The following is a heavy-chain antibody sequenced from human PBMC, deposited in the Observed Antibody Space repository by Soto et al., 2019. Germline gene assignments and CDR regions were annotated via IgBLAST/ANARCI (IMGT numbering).Heavy chain of an antibody. CDR1: GFTFSSYG. D-gene: IGHD3-10*01. CDR2: ISYDGSNK. J-gene: IGHJ3*02. CDR3: ARGGVIGAFDI. Sequence: QVQLVESGGGVVQPGRSLRLSCAASGFTFSSYGMHWVRQAPGKGLEWVAVISYDGSNKYYADSVKGRFTISRDNSKNTLYLQMHSLRAEDTAVYYCARGGVIGAFDIWGQGTMVTVSS. V-gene: IGHV3-30*03.